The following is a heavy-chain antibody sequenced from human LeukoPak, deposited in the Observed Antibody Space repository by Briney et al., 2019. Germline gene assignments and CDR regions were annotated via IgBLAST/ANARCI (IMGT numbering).Heavy chain of an antibody. CDR3: ATPLDYYDSSGYHQGGD. CDR2: IKEDGSKK. J-gene: IGHJ4*02. Sequence: GGSLRLSCAASGFTFSSCWMTWVRQAPGKGLEWVANIKEDGSKKNYVDSVKGRFTIFRDNAKNSLYLQMNNLRAEDTAVYYCATPLDYYDSSGYHQGGDWGQGTLVTVSS. D-gene: IGHD3-22*01. V-gene: IGHV3-7*03. CDR1: GFTFSSCW.